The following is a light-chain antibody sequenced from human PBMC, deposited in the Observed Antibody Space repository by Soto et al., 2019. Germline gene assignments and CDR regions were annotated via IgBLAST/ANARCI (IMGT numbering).Light chain of an antibody. V-gene: IGLV1-40*01. CDR2: GNN. CDR1: SANIGAAYN. Sequence: QSVLTQPPSVSGAPGQRVTISCTGSSANIGAAYNVDWYQQLPGTAPKLLIYGNNNRPSGVPARFSGSKSGTSASLAIAGLQAEDEADYYCCSYAGSSYVFGTGTKVTVL. CDR3: CSYAGSSYV. J-gene: IGLJ1*01.